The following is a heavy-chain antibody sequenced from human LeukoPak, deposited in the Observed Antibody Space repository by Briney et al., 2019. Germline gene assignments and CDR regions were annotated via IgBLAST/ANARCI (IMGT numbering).Heavy chain of an antibody. V-gene: IGHV4-39*01. CDR3: ARHVFTYGPQGVFDY. CDR1: GDFISSDDYY. Sequence: AETLSLTCRVFGDFISSDDYYWVWVRQPPGVGLVWIGTIYIRGNTYYNPSLKSRVTMSVDTSKNHFFLRLSPVDAADTAVYFSARHVFTYGPQGVFDYWGQGTPVTVSS. J-gene: IGHJ4*02. D-gene: IGHD3-10*01. CDR2: IYIRGNT.